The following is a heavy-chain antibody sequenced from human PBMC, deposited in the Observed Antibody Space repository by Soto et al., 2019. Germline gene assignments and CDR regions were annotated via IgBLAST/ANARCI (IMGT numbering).Heavy chain of an antibody. CDR3: ARAPNLSSWPYDFDY. CDR2: LLYNGYTQ. V-gene: IGHV3-30*04. CDR1: GFTFTDYG. D-gene: IGHD6-13*01. Sequence: QVQLVESGGGVVQPGRSLRLSCAASGFTFTDYGLHWVRQAPDKGLEWVAVLLYNGYTQYYADSVKGRFTISGDNSKNTLYLQMDRLQPEDTAVYYCARAPNLSSWPYDFDYWGLGTLVAVSS. J-gene: IGHJ4*02.